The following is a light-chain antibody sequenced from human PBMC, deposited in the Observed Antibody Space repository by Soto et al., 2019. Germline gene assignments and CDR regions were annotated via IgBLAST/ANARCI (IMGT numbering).Light chain of an antibody. CDR3: QQYYSRPPT. J-gene: IGKJ1*01. Sequence: DIQMTQSPSTLSASVGDRVTITCRASQSISSWLAWYQQKPGKAPKLLIYDASSLESGVPSRFSGSGSGTEFTLTISSLQAEDVAAYYCQQYYSRPPTFGQGTKVDIK. CDR2: DAS. V-gene: IGKV1-5*01. CDR1: QSISSW.